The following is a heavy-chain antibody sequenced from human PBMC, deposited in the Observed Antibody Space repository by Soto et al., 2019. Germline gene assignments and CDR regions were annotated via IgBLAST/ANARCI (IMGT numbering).Heavy chain of an antibody. CDR3: VRQVDASGSYAYDI. CDR2: VYNSETT. Sequence: PSETLSLTCTVSGGSLSGSYWNWIRQPPGKGLEWIGFVYNSETTSYNPSLKSRLSISVDTSKNQFFLKLSSVTAADTAVYHCVRQVDASGSYAYDIWGEGTMVTVSS. CDR1: GGSLSGSY. V-gene: IGHV4-59*08. D-gene: IGHD3-10*01. J-gene: IGHJ3*02.